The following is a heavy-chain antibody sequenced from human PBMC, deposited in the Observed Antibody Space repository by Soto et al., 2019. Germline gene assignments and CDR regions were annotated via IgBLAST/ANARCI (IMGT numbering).Heavy chain of an antibody. CDR2: IKEDGSVK. D-gene: IGHD4-17*01. CDR3: ARENYGDYLNWFDP. Sequence: PGGSLRLSCTASGFTFSEYWMTWVRQAPGKGLECVANIKEDGSVKYYVDSVKGRFTISRDNAKNSLYLQMNSLRDEDTAVYYCARENYGDYLNWFDPWGQGTLVTVS. J-gene: IGHJ5*02. V-gene: IGHV3-7*01. CDR1: GFTFSEYW.